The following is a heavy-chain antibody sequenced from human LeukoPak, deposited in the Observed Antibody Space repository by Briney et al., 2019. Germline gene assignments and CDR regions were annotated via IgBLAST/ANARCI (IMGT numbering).Heavy chain of an antibody. D-gene: IGHD3-10*01. CDR3: ARGKITMVRGVTAGGFDY. Sequence: PSETLSLTCTVSGGSISSYHWSWIRQPPGKELEWIGYISYSGSTNYNPSLKSRVTISIDTSKNQFSLKLNSVTAADTAVYYCARGKITMVRGVTAGGFDYWGQGTLVTVSS. CDR2: ISYSGST. J-gene: IGHJ4*02. V-gene: IGHV4-59*01. CDR1: GGSISSYH.